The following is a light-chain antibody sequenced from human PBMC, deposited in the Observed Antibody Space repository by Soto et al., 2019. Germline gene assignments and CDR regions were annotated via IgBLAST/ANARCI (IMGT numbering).Light chain of an antibody. CDR1: QSISSN. J-gene: IGKJ1*01. Sequence: EIVMTQSPATLSVSPGERATLSCRASQSISSNLAWYQQKPGQAPRLLIYGASTRATGIPARFSGSGSGTEFTLTINSLQSEDFAIYYCQQYDNWPQTFGQGTKVEIQ. CDR3: QQYDNWPQT. V-gene: IGKV3-15*01. CDR2: GAS.